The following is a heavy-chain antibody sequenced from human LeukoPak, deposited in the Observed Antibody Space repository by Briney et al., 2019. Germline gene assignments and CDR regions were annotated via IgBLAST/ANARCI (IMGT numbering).Heavy chain of an antibody. Sequence: GGSLRLSCAASGFTFSTYAMSWVRQAPGKGLEWVSGISGSDDSTYYADSVKGRFTVSRDNSKNTLYLQMNSLRADDTAVYYCAKVGDSSGYSPLDYWGQGTLVTVSS. J-gene: IGHJ4*02. CDR3: AKVGDSSGYSPLDY. V-gene: IGHV3-23*01. CDR2: ISGSDDST. D-gene: IGHD3-22*01. CDR1: GFTFSTYA.